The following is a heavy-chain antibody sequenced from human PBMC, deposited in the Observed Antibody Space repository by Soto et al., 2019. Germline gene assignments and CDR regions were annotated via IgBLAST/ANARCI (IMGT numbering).Heavy chain of an antibody. V-gene: IGHV4-39*01. CDR3: ASKFGELLADAFDI. Sequence: PSETLSLTCTVSGGSVSSNNYHWGWIRQPPGKGLERIGSVYYNGNTYYNPSLESRVTISVDMSKNQFSLKLNSVTAADTSVYYCASKFGELLADAFDIWGQGTVVTVSS. J-gene: IGHJ3*02. CDR1: GGSVSSNNYH. CDR2: VYYNGNT. D-gene: IGHD3-10*01.